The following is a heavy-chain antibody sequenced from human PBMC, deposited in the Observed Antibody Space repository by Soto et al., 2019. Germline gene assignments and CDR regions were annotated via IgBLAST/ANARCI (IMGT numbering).Heavy chain of an antibody. CDR3: ARGSLSPSEYFQH. V-gene: IGHV1-46*01. D-gene: IGHD2-2*01. CDR1: GYTFTSYY. Sequence: ASVKVSCKASGYTFTSYYMHWVRQAPGQGLEWMGVINPGGGSTRYPQKFQGRVTMTRDTSTSTAYMELSSLRSEDTAVYYCARGSLSPSEYFQHWGQGTPVTVSS. CDR2: INPGGGST. J-gene: IGHJ1*01.